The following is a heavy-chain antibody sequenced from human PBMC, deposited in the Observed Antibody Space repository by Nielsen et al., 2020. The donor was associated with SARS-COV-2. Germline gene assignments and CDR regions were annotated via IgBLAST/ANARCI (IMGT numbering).Heavy chain of an antibody. CDR2: ISGSGGST. CDR1: GFTFSSYA. Sequence: GESLKISCAASGFTFSSYAMSWVRQAPGKGLEWVSAISGSGGSTYYADSVKGRFTFSRDNSKNTLYLQMNSLRAEDTAVYYCARAYSGYDLGWFDPWGQGTLVTVSS. V-gene: IGHV3-23*01. J-gene: IGHJ5*02. CDR3: ARAYSGYDLGWFDP. D-gene: IGHD5-12*01.